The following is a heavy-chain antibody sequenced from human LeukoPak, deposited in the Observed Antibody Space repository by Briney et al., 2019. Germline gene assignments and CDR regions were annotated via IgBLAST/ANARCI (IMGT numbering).Heavy chain of an antibody. Sequence: GGSLRLSCAASGFTFSSYAMTWVRQPPGKGLEWVAYIQYDGSNEQYADSVKGGFSISRDSSKNILYLQMNSLRAEDTAVYYCAKDRCSNGVGCYYYYMDVWGKGTTVTISS. V-gene: IGHV3-30*02. J-gene: IGHJ6*03. CDR2: IQYDGSNE. CDR3: AKDRCSNGVGCYYYYMDV. CDR1: GFTFSSYA. D-gene: IGHD2-8*01.